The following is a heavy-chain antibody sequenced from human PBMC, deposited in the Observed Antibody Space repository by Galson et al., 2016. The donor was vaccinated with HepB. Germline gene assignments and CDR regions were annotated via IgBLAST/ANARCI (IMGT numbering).Heavy chain of an antibody. CDR2: THPGDSHT. V-gene: IGHV5-51*01. J-gene: IGHJ6*04. CDR3: ARLVMLHSRGNYYFYGMDV. Sequence: QSGAEVKKPGESLKISCEGSGYSFTGYWIGWVRQMPGNGLEWMSITHPGDSHTRYSPSFQGQVSISADESNSTSSLQWGSLKASDTATYYCARLVMLHSRGNYYFYGMDVWGKGTTVTVSS. CDR1: GYSFTGYW. D-gene: IGHD2-21*01.